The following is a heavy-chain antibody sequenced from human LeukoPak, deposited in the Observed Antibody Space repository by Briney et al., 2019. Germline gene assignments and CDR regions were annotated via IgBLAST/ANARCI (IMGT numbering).Heavy chain of an antibody. J-gene: IGHJ4*02. D-gene: IGHD2-15*01. CDR1: GYTFTSYD. Sequence: ASVKVSCKASGYTFTSYDINWVRQATGQGLERMGWMNPNSGNTGYAQKFQGRVTMTRNTSISTAYMELSSLRSEDTAVYYCARVYKLCSGGSCYPPGYWGQGTLVTVSS. V-gene: IGHV1-8*01. CDR3: ARVYKLCSGGSCYPPGY. CDR2: MNPNSGNT.